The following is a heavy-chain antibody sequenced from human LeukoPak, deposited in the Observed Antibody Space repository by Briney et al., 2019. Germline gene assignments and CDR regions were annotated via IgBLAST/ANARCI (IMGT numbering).Heavy chain of an antibody. Sequence: GGSLRLSCTASGFTFGDYAMSWFRQAPGKGLEWVGFIRSKAYGGTTGYAASVKGRFTISRDDSKSIAYLQMNSLKTEDTAVYYCTRVRLWFGELPDYWGQGTLVTVSS. V-gene: IGHV3-49*03. D-gene: IGHD3-10*01. CDR3: TRVRLWFGELPDY. J-gene: IGHJ4*02. CDR1: GFTFGDYA. CDR2: IRSKAYGGTT.